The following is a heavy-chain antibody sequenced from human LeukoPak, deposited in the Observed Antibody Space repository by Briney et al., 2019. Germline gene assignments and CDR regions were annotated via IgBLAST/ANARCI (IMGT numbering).Heavy chain of an antibody. CDR3: ARDRIAVAATETSFDY. Sequence: PGGSLRLSCAASGFTFSSYSMNWVRQAPGKGLEWVSGIRGSGDITFYADSVKGRFTISRGNAKNSLYLEMNSLRAEDTAVYYCARDRIAVAATETSFDYWGQGTLVTVSS. CDR2: IRGSGDIT. CDR1: GFTFSSYS. D-gene: IGHD6-19*01. V-gene: IGHV3-21*01. J-gene: IGHJ4*02.